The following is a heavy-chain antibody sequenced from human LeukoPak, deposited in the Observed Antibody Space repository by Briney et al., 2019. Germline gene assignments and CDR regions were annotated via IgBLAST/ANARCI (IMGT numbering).Heavy chain of an antibody. D-gene: IGHD1-14*01. CDR1: GFTFSSYS. Sequence: GGSLRLSCAASGFTFSSYSMNWVRQAPGKGLEWVSSISSSSSYIYYADSVKGRFTISRDNAKNSLYLQMNSLRAEDTAVYYCARGGRAQAEPYVYWGQGTLVTVSS. V-gene: IGHV3-21*01. J-gene: IGHJ4*02. CDR3: ARGGRAQAEPYVY. CDR2: ISSSSSYI.